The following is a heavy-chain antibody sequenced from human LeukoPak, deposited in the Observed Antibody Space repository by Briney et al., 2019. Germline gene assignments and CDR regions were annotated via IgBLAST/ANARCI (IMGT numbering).Heavy chain of an antibody. CDR3: ARDRVGSGWYLDY. Sequence: GGSLRLSCAASWFTVSSNYMSWVRQAPGKGLEWVSIIYSGGSTYYADSVKGRFTISRDNSKNTLYLQMNSLRAEDTAVYYCARDRVGSGWYLDYWGQGTLVTVSS. D-gene: IGHD6-19*01. V-gene: IGHV3-53*01. CDR1: WFTVSSNY. CDR2: IYSGGST. J-gene: IGHJ4*02.